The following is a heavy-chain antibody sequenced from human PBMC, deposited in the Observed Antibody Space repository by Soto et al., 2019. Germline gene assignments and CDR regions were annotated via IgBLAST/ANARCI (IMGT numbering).Heavy chain of an antibody. Sequence: GESLKISCKGSGYSFTTYWIGWVRQMPGKGLEWMGFIYPGDSDTRYSPSFQGQVTISADKSISTAYLQWSSLKASDTAMYYCARSSRQDAFDIWGQGTVVTVSS. CDR3: ARSSRQDAFDI. CDR2: IYPGDSDT. V-gene: IGHV5-51*01. D-gene: IGHD6-19*01. J-gene: IGHJ3*02. CDR1: GYSFTTYW.